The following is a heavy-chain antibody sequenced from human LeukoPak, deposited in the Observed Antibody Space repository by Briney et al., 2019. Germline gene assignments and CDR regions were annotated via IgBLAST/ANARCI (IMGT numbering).Heavy chain of an antibody. CDR3: ARLRYLDSSHHFDQ. J-gene: IGHJ4*02. CDR1: GFTFSGYW. V-gene: IGHV3-7*01. Sequence: GGSLRLSCAASGFTFSGYWMNWVRQAPGKGLEWMANIKQDGSEKYYVDSVKGRFTISRDNAKNLLYLQMNSLRAEDTAVYYCARLRYLDSSHHFDQWGQGPVVTVS. CDR2: IKQDGSEK. D-gene: IGHD3-9*01.